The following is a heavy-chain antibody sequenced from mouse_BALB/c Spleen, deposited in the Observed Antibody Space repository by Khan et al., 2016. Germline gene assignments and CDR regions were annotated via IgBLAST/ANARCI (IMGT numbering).Heavy chain of an antibody. CDR2: IYPGDGDT. D-gene: IGHD2-2*01. J-gene: IGHJ2*01. V-gene: IGHV1-80*01. CDR3: ARSGYGYDY. Sequence: VQLQESGAELVRPGSSVKISCKASGYAFSIYWMNWVKQRPGQGLEWIGQIYPGDGDTDYNGKFKDKATLTADKSSSTAYMQLSSLTSEDSAVYFWARSGYGYDYWGQGTTLTVSS. CDR1: GYAFSIYW.